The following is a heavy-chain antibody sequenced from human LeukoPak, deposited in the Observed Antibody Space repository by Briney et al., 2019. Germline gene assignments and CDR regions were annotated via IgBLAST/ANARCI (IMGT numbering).Heavy chain of an antibody. V-gene: IGHV3-23*01. D-gene: IGHD5/OR15-5a*01. J-gene: IGHJ4*02. CDR2: ISGSSDST. CDR3: AKDGYSVTYDY. Sequence: GGSLRLSCAASGFTFSSYAMSWVRQAPGKGLEWVSAISGSSDSTYFADSVKGRFTISRDNSKNTLYLQMNSLRAEDTAVYYCAKDGYSVTYDYWGQGTLVTASS. CDR1: GFTFSSYA.